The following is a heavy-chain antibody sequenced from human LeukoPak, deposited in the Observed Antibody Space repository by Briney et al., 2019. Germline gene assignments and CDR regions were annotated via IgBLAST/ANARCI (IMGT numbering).Heavy chain of an antibody. J-gene: IGHJ6*03. V-gene: IGHV1-46*03. CDR1: GYTFTSYY. CDR2: ISPSGGST. D-gene: IGHD2-2*01. Sequence: ASVKVSCKASGYTFTSYYMHWVRQAPGQGLEWMGIISPSGGSTSYAQKFQGRVTMTRDTSTSTVYMELSSLRSEDTAVYYCARTRGHCSSTSCYRSSYMDVWGKGTTVTVSS. CDR3: ARTRGHCSSTSCYRSSYMDV.